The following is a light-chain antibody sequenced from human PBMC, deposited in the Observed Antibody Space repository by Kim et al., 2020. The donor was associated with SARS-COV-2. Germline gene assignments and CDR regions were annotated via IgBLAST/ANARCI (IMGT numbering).Light chain of an antibody. CDR2: LNSDGSH. CDR1: SWHSSYA. V-gene: IGLV4-69*01. J-gene: IGLJ3*02. CDR3: QTWGTGTWV. Sequence: QLVLTQSPSASASLGASVKLTCTLSSWHSSYAIAWHQQQPEKGPRYLMKLNSDGSHTKGDGIPDRFSGSSSGAERYLTISSLQSEDEADYYCQTWGTGTWVFGGGTQLTVL.